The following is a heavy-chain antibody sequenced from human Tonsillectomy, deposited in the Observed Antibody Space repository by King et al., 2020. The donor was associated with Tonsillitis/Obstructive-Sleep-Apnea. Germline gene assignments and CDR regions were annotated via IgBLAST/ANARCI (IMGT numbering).Heavy chain of an antibody. CDR2: IRTKTYGGTA. D-gene: IGHD3-3*01. CDR1: GFTFGDYA. J-gene: IGHJ4*01. CDR3: SRNKIFGVLHLLTADY. V-gene: IGHV3-49*05. Sequence: VQLVESGGGLVKPGRSLRLSCTTSGFTFGDYAMSWFRQAPGKGLEWVGFIRTKTYGGTAEYAASVKGRSIISRDDSKSIAYLQMSSLKTEDTAVYYCSRNKIFGVLHLLTADYWGHGTLVTVSS.